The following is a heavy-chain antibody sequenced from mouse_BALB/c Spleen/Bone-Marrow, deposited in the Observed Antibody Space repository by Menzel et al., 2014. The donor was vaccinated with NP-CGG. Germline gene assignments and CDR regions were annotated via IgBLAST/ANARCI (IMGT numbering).Heavy chain of an antibody. D-gene: IGHD4-1*01. Sequence: EVKLLESGAELVKPGASVKLSCTASGFNIKDTYMHWVKQRPEQGLEWIGRIDPANGNTKYDPKFQGKATITADTSSNAAYLQLSSLTSEDTAVYYCARRELGRAWFAYWGQGTLVTVSA. CDR1: GFNIKDTY. CDR2: IDPANGNT. J-gene: IGHJ3*01. V-gene: IGHV14-3*02. CDR3: ARRELGRAWFAY.